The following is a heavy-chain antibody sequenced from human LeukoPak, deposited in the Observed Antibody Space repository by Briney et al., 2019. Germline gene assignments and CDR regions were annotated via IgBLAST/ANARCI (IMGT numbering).Heavy chain of an antibody. J-gene: IGHJ5*02. D-gene: IGHD3-10*01. CDR2: IIPNNGVT. V-gene: IGHV1-2*02. Sequence: ASVKVSCRASGYTFTGNYMHWVRQAPGQGLEWMGGIIPNNGVTDFAQKFQGRVTMTSDTSISTAYMELSGLRSGDTAIYYCARDYGAGSYDWFDPWGQGTLVTVAS. CDR3: ARDYGAGSYDWFDP. CDR1: GYTFTGNY.